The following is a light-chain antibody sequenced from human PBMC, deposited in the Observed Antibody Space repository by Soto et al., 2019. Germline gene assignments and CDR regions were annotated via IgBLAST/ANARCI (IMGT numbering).Light chain of an antibody. Sequence: DIQMTQSPSSLSASVGDRVTMTCRASQSISNYLHWYQQKPGKAPKLLISAASSLQSGVPSRFSGSGSGTDFSLTISSLQPDDFATYYCQESFTTPGTFGQGTQVEIK. CDR1: QSISNY. CDR3: QESFTTPGT. J-gene: IGKJ1*01. CDR2: AAS. V-gene: IGKV1-39*01.